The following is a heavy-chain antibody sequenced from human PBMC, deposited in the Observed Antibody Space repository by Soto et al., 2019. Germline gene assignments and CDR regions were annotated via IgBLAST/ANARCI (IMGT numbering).Heavy chain of an antibody. J-gene: IGHJ6*02. D-gene: IGHD5-12*01. CDR2: IYSGGST. V-gene: IGHV3-66*01. Sequence: EVQLVESGGGLVQPGGSLRLSCAASGFTVSSNYMSWVRQAPGKGLGWVSVIYSGGSTYYADSVKGRFTISRDNSKNTLYLQMNSLRAEDTAVYYCARDRGDGYNYYYGMDVWGQGTTVTVSS. CDR3: ARDRGDGYNYYYGMDV. CDR1: GFTVSSNY.